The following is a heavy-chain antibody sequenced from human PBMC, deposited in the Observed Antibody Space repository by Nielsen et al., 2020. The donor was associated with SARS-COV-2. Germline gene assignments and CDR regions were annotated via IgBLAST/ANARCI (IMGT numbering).Heavy chain of an antibody. J-gene: IGHJ6*03. V-gene: IGHV3-66*04. CDR2: IYSGGST. D-gene: IGHD1-1*01. CDR1: GFTVSSNY. CDR3: ARPHDDRYYYMDV. Sequence: GGSLRLSCAASGFTVSSNYMSWVRQAPGKGLEWVSVIYSGGSTYYADSVKGRFTISRDNSKNTLYLQMNSLRAEDTAVYYCARPHDDRYYYMDVWGKGTTVTVPS.